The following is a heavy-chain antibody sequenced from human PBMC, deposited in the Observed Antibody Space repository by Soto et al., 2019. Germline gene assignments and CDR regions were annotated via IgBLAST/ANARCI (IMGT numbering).Heavy chain of an antibody. V-gene: IGHV1-69*13. CDR1: GYTFTSYG. Sequence: SVKVSCKASGYTFTSYGISWVRQAPGQGLEWMGEIIPIFGTANYAQKFQGRVTITADESTSTAYMELSSLRSEDTAVYYCASSYESDQTFDYWGQGTLVTVSS. D-gene: IGHD5-18*01. CDR2: IIPIFGTA. J-gene: IGHJ4*02. CDR3: ASSYESDQTFDY.